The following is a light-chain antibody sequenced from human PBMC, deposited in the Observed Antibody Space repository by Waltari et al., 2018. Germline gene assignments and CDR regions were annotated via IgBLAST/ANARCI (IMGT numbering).Light chain of an antibody. CDR1: QSIITW. J-gene: IGKJ4*01. CDR3: QQYNKYPLT. Sequence: DIQMTQSPSTLSSSVGDRVTISCRASQSIITWLARDQQKPGKDPKLLVYKASSLESGVPSRLSGRGSWTEFTLNIISLQADDFATYYCQQYNKYPLTFGGGTKVEI. V-gene: IGKV1-5*03. CDR2: KAS.